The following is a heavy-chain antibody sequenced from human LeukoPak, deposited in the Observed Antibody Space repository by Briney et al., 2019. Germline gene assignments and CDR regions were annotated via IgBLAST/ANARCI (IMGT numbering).Heavy chain of an antibody. CDR1: GGSISSGGYY. V-gene: IGHV4-30-2*03. D-gene: IGHD3-22*01. J-gene: IGHJ4*02. CDR2: IYYSGST. Sequence: SQTLSLTCTVSGGSISSGGYYWSWIRQPPGKGLEWIGSIYYSGSTYYNPSLKSRVTISVDTSKNQFSLKLSSVTAADTAVYYCARVIREYYYDSSGYYPIYYFDYWGQGTLVTVSS. CDR3: ARVIREYYYDSSGYYPIYYFDY.